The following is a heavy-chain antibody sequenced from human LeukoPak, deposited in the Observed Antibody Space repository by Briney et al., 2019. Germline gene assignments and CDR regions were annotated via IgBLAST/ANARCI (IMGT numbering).Heavy chain of an antibody. CDR3: ASKLKFLDY. J-gene: IGHJ4*02. CDR2: INHSGST. Sequence: SETLSLTCAVYGGSFSGYYWSWIRQPPGKGLEWIGEINHSGSTNYNPSLKSRVTISVDTSKNQFSLKLSSVTASDTAVYYCASKLKFLDYWGQGTLVTVSS. CDR1: GGSFSGYY. V-gene: IGHV4-34*01.